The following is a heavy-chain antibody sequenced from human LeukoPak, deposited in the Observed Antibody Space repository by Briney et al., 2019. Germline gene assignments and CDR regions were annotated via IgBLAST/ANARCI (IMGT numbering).Heavy chain of an antibody. CDR1: GYTFTGYY. CDR2: INPNSGGT. V-gene: IGHV1-2*02. J-gene: IGHJ4*02. CDR3: ARGAFQGSSWFDY. D-gene: IGHD6-13*01. Sequence: GASVKVSCKASGYTFTGYYMHWVRLAPGQGLEWMGWINPNSGGTNYAQNFQGRVTMTRDTSISTAYMEPSRLRSDDTAVYYCARGAFQGSSWFDYWGQGTLVTVSS.